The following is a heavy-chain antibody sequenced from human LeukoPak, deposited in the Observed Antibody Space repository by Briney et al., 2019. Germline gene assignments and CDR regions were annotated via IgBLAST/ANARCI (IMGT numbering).Heavy chain of an antibody. CDR1: GRSISSYY. D-gene: IGHD3-10*01. V-gene: IGHV4-59*01. J-gene: IGHJ6*03. CDR2: IYYSGSN. CDR3: ASIGSGHYMDV. Sequence: PSETLSLTFSVHGRSISSYYWSWSRQPPGKGLEWIGYIYYSGSNNYNPSLKRRVTISVDTSKNQFSVKLSSVTAADTAVYYCASIGSGHYMDVWGKGTTVTISS.